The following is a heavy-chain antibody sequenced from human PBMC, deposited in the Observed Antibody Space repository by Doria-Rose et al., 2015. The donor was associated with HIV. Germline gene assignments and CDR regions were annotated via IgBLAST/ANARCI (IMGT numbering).Heavy chain of an antibody. J-gene: IGHJ3*02. D-gene: IGHD3-22*01. CDR2: IHYSGNT. CDR3: ATYDSSVDAFDI. V-gene: IGHV4-61*01. CDR1: GGSVSSGTYY. Sequence: QVQLQESGPGLVKPSETLSLTCTVSGGSVSSGTYYWCRIRQRPAKGLEWIGYIHYSGNTNYNPSLKSRVTISVDTSKNQFSLKLSFVTAADTAVYYSATYDSSVDAFDIWGQGTMVTVSS.